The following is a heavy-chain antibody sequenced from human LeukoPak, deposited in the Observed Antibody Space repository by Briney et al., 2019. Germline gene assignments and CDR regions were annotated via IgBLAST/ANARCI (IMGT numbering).Heavy chain of an antibody. CDR1: GFTFSSYS. J-gene: IGHJ4*02. CDR3: ARSIPGAKNWGSFVY. CDR2: ISSSSSYI. D-gene: IGHD7-27*01. Sequence: SGGSLRLSCAASGFTFSSYSMNWVRQAPGKGLEWVSSISSSSSYIYYADSVKGRFTISRDNAKNSLYLQMNSLRAEDTAVYYCARSIPGAKNWGSFVYWGQGTLVTVSS. V-gene: IGHV3-21*01.